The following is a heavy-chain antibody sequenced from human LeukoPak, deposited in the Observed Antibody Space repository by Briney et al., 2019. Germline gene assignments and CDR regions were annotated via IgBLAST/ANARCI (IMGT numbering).Heavy chain of an antibody. CDR1: GGPFSGYY. J-gene: IGHJ3*02. D-gene: IGHD3-3*01. CDR3: AREGGNYDFWSGYPNAFDI. V-gene: IGHV4-4*07. Sequence: SGTLSLTCAVYGGPFSGYYWSWIRQPAGKGLEWIGRIYSSGSTNYNPSLKSRVTISVDTSKNQFSLKLSSVTAADTAVYYCAREGGNYDFWSGYPNAFDIWGQGTMVTVSS. CDR2: IYSSGST.